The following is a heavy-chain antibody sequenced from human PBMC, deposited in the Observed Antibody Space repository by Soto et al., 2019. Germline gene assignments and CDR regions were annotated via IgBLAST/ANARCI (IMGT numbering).Heavy chain of an antibody. CDR2: ISSSSSAI. D-gene: IGHD1-26*01. CDR3: ARDHGIVGARDGEHGVN. CDR1: GFTFSSYS. Sequence: PGGSLRLSCAASGFTFSSYSMNWVRQAPGKGLEWVSYISSSSSAIYYADSVKGRFTISRDNAKNSLYLQMNSLRAEDTAVYYCARDHGIVGARDGEHGVNWGQGTLVTVSS. V-gene: IGHV3-48*01. J-gene: IGHJ4*02.